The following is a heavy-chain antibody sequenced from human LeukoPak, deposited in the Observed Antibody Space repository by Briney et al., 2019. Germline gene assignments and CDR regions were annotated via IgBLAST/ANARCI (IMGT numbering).Heavy chain of an antibody. D-gene: IGHD3-22*01. V-gene: IGHV3-23*01. CDR3: AKDRDYYDSSGYPTYIDY. CDR2: ISGSGGST. CDR1: GFTFSGYA. Sequence: PGGSLRLSCAASGFTFSGYAMSWVRQAPGKGLEWVSAISGSGGSTYYADSVKGRFTISRDNSKNTLYLQMNSLRAEDTAVYYCAKDRDYYDSSGYPTYIDYWGQGTLVTVSS. J-gene: IGHJ4*02.